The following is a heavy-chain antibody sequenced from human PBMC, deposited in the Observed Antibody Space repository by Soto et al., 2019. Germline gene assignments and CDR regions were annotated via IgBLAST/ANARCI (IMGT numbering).Heavy chain of an antibody. J-gene: IGHJ4*02. CDR2: IYHSGST. CDR1: GGSISSYY. Sequence: SETLSLTCTVSGGSISSYYWSWIRQPPGKGLEWIGEIYHSGSTNYNPSLKSRVTISVDKSKNQFSLKLSSVTAADTAVYYCARAPYSSSWYYFDYWGQGTLVTVSS. CDR3: ARAPYSSSWYYFDY. D-gene: IGHD6-13*01. V-gene: IGHV4-59*12.